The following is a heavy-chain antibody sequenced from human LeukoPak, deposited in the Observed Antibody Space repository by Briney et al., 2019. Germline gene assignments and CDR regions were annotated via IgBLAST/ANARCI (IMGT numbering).Heavy chain of an antibody. CDR2: ISYDGSNK. Sequence: PGRSLRLSCAASGFTFSSYGMHWVRQAPGKGLEWVAVISYDGSNKYYADSVKGRFTISRDNSKNTLYLQMNSLRAEDTAVYYCAKVGYSYGPANFDYWGQGTLVTVSS. J-gene: IGHJ4*02. CDR3: AKVGYSYGPANFDY. D-gene: IGHD5-18*01. V-gene: IGHV3-30*18. CDR1: GFTFSSYG.